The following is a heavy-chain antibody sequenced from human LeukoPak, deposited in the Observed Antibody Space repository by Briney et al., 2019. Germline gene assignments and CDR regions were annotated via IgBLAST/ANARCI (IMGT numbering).Heavy chain of an antibody. CDR3: ERGLILAAILFDP. D-gene: IGHD2-15*01. Sequence: SETLSLTCAVYGGSFSGYYWSWIRQPPGKGLEWIGEINHSGSTNYNPSLKSRVTISVDTSKNQFSLKLSSVTAADTAVYYCERGLILAAILFDPWGQGTLVTVSS. CDR2: INHSGST. J-gene: IGHJ5*02. CDR1: GGSFSGYY. V-gene: IGHV4-34*01.